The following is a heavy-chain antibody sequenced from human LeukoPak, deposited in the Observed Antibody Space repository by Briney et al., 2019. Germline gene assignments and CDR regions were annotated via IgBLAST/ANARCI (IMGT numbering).Heavy chain of an antibody. Sequence: GRSLRLSCAASGFTFSSYGMHWVRQAPGKGLEWVAAIWYDGSNKYYADSVKGRFTISRDNSKNTLYLQMNSLRAEDTAVYYCARDITMVRGVTINPDYWGQGTLVTVSS. J-gene: IGHJ4*02. CDR1: GFTFSSYG. CDR3: ARDITMVRGVTINPDY. D-gene: IGHD3-10*01. CDR2: IWYDGSNK. V-gene: IGHV3-33*01.